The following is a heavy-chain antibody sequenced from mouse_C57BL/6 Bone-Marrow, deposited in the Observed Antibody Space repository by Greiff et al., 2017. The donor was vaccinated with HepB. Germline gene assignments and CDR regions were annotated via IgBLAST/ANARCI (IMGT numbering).Heavy chain of an antibody. D-gene: IGHD3-2*02. Sequence: VTLKESGPGILQPSQTLSLTCSFSGFSLSTFGMGVGWIRQPSGKGLEWLAHIWWDDAKNYNPTLKSLLTISKDTTKNQVFLQIANVDTADTSTYYCARILGQLRLLFSYWGQGTLVTVAA. CDR2: IWWDDAK. CDR1: GFSLSTFGMG. V-gene: IGHV8-8*01. J-gene: IGHJ3*01. CDR3: ARILGQLRLLFSY.